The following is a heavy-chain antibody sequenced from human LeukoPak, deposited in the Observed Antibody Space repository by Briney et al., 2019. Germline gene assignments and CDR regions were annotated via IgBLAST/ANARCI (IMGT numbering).Heavy chain of an antibody. V-gene: IGHV3-74*01. CDR2: INSDGSST. J-gene: IGHJ6*02. CDR1: GFTFSSYW. CDR3: ARGGRGSLGGCYYYYYGMDV. Sequence: GGSLRLSCAASGFTFSSYWMHWVRQAPAKGRVWVSRINSDGSSTRYADSVKGRLTISRDNAKNTLYLQMNSLRAEDTAVYYCARGGRGSLGGCYYYYYGMDVWGQGTTVSVSS. D-gene: IGHD3-16*01.